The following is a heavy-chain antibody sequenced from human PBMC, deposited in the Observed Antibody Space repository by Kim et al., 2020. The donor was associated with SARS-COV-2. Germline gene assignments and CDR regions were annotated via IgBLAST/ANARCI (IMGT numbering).Heavy chain of an antibody. CDR3: ARVGYDYVWGSYRDYYYY. CDR1: GFTFSDYY. CDR2: ISSSSYT. D-gene: IGHD3-16*02. V-gene: IGHV3-11*05. J-gene: IGHJ6*01. Sequence: GGSLRLSCAASGFTFSDYYMSWIRQAPGKGLEWVAYISSSSYTNYADAVKGRFTISRDNAKNSLYLQMNSLIAEDTAMYYCARVGYDYVWGSYRDYYYY.